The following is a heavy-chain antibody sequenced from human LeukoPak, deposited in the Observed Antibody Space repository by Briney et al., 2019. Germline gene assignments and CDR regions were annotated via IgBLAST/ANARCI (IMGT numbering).Heavy chain of an antibody. J-gene: IGHJ3*02. CDR1: GLTFSSYS. CDR2: ISSSSSYI. Sequence: GGSLRLSCAASGLTFSSYSMNWVRQAPGKGLEWVSSISSSSSYIYYADSVKGRFTISRDNAKNSLYLQMNSLRAEATAVFYCGCYGSGIDQAGAFDIWGQETMVTVSS. CDR3: GCYGSGIDQAGAFDI. V-gene: IGHV3-21*04. D-gene: IGHD3-10*01.